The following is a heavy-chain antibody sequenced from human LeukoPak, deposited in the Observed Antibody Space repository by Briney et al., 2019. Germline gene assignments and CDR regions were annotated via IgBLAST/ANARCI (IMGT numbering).Heavy chain of an antibody. J-gene: IGHJ4*02. D-gene: IGHD2-2*01. Sequence: SETLSLTCTVSGVSISSGSYYWSWIRQPAGKGLEWIGRIYTSGSTNYNPSLKSRVTISVDTSKNQFSLKLSSVTAADTAVYYCARGVVPAYFDYWGQGTLVTVSS. V-gene: IGHV4-61*02. CDR1: GVSISSGSYY. CDR2: IYTSGST. CDR3: ARGVVPAYFDY.